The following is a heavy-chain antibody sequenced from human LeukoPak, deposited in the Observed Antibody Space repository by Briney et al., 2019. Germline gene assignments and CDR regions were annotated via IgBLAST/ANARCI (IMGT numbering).Heavy chain of an antibody. J-gene: IGHJ4*02. CDR3: AKASSTIFGVVIKREYYFDY. V-gene: IGHV3-23*01. D-gene: IGHD3-3*01. CDR2: ISGSRDST. Sequence: GGSLRLSCAASGFTFSSYTMSWVRRAPGKGLEWVSAISGSRDSTYYGDSVKGRFSISRDNSKNTLYLQMNSLRAEDTAVYYCAKASSTIFGVVIKREYYFDYWGQGTLVTVSS. CDR1: GFTFSSYT.